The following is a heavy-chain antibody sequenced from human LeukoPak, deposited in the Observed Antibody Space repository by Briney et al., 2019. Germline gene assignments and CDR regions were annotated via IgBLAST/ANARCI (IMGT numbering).Heavy chain of an antibody. J-gene: IGHJ4*02. CDR3: AGGAGFLIDY. CDR2: IKKDGSEK. Sequence: GGSLRLSCAASGFTFSNYWMNWVRQAPGKGPERVAIIKKDGSEKYYVDSVKGRFTISRDNAKNSLYLQMNSLRADDTAVYFCAGGAGFLIDYWGQGTLVTVSS. D-gene: IGHD2/OR15-2a*01. V-gene: IGHV3-7*01. CDR1: GFTFSNYW.